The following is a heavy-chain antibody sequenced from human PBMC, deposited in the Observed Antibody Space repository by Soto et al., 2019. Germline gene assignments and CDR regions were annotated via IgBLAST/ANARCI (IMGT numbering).Heavy chain of an antibody. D-gene: IGHD4-17*01. CDR1: GFTFSSDE. CDR3: AREMTTVVTGHFAY. V-gene: IGHV3-48*03. J-gene: IGHJ4*02. Sequence: GALRLSCAASGFTFSSDEMNWVRQAPGKGLEWVSYISSSGSTIYYADSVKGRFTISRDNAKNSLYLQMNSLRAEDTAVYYCAREMTTVVTGHFAYWGQGTLVTVSS. CDR2: ISSSGSTI.